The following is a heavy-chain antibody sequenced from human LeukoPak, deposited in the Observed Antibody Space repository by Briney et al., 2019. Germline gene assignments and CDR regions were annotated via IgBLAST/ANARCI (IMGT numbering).Heavy chain of an antibody. CDR1: GYTFTGYY. CDR2: MNPKSGGT. V-gene: IGHV1-2*02. Sequence: ASVKVSCKASGYTFTGYYVHWVRQAPGQGLEWMGWMNPKSGGTNYARKFEARVTMNRDTSISTAYMELSRLRFDDTAVYYCARSPDILTGEKFDYWGQGTLVTVSS. D-gene: IGHD3-9*01. J-gene: IGHJ4*02. CDR3: ARSPDILTGEKFDY.